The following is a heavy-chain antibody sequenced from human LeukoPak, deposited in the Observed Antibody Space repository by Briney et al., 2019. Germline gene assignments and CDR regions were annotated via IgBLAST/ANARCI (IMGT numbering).Heavy chain of an antibody. Sequence: ASVKVSCKASGYTFTSYGISWVRQAPGQGLDWMGWISAYNGNTNYAQKLQGRVTMTTDTSTSTAYMELRSLRSDDTAVYYCARVQAYYYDSSGYPDYWGQGTLVTVSS. CDR3: ARVQAYYYDSSGYPDY. D-gene: IGHD3-22*01. J-gene: IGHJ4*02. CDR2: ISAYNGNT. CDR1: GYTFTSYG. V-gene: IGHV1-18*01.